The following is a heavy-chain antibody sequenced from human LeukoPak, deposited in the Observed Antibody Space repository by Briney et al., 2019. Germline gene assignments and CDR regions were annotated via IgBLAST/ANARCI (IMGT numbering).Heavy chain of an antibody. D-gene: IGHD6-13*01. CDR1: GGSISSSSFY. Sequence: PSETLSLTCTVSGGSISSSSFYWGWLRQPPGKGLEWLGSFYYTGSTYSNPSLKSRVTISVDTSKNQFSLKLSSVTAADTAVYYCARHLYSSSRNPTFDYWGQGTLVTVSS. CDR3: ARHLYSSSRNPTFDY. J-gene: IGHJ4*02. V-gene: IGHV4-39*01. CDR2: FYYTGST.